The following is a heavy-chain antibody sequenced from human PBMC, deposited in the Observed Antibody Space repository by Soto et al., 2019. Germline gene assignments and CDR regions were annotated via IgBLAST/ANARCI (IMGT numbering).Heavy chain of an antibody. V-gene: IGHV4-34*01. J-gene: IGHJ6*03. CDR1: GGSFSGYY. D-gene: IGHD2-2*01. CDR2: INHSGST. Sequence: KTSETLSLTCAVYGGSFSGYYWSWIRQPPGKGLEWIGEINHSGSTNYNPSLKSRVTISVDTSKNQFSLKLSSVTAADTAVYYCARGGVVVPAAPSSYYMDVWGKGTTVTVSS. CDR3: ARGGVVVPAAPSSYYMDV.